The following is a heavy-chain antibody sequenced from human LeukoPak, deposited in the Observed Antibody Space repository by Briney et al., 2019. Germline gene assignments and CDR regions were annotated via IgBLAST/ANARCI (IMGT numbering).Heavy chain of an antibody. CDR1: GGSFSGNY. CDR3: ARGASSIHFDY. Sequence: SETLSLTCAAYGGSFSGNYWSWIRQPPGKGLEWIGEINHSGSTNYNPSLKSRVTISVDTSKNQFSLKLSSVTAADTAVYYCARGASSIHFDYWGQGTLVTVSS. D-gene: IGHD3-16*01. CDR2: INHSGST. J-gene: IGHJ4*02. V-gene: IGHV4-34*01.